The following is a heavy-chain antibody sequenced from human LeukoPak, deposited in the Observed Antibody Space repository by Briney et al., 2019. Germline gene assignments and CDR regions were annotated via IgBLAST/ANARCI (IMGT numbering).Heavy chain of an antibody. J-gene: IGHJ6*02. V-gene: IGHV3-9*01. CDR3: AKAQQLEDGMDV. CDR1: GFTFDDYG. Sequence: GGSLRLSCAASGFTFDDYGMHWVRQAPGKGLEWVSGISWNSGSITYADSVKGRFTISRDNAKNSLFLQMNSLRAEDTALYYCAKAQQLEDGMDVWGQGTTVTVSS. CDR2: ISWNSGSI. D-gene: IGHD6-13*01.